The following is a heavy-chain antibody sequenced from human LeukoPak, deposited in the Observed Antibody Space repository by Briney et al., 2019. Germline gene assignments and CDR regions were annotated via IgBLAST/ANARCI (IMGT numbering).Heavy chain of an antibody. J-gene: IGHJ4*02. Sequence: PSETLSLTCAVYGGSFSGYYWSWIRQPPGKGLEWIGEINHSGSTNYNPSLKSRVTISVDTSKNQFSLKLSSVTAEDTAVYYCETTGYCSGGSCYSGNYFDYWGQGTLVTVSS. CDR2: INHSGST. CDR3: ETTGYCSGGSCYSGNYFDY. V-gene: IGHV4-34*01. CDR1: GGSFSGYY. D-gene: IGHD2-15*01.